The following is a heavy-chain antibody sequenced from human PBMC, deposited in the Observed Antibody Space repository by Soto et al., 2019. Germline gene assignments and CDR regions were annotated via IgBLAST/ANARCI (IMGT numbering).Heavy chain of an antibody. V-gene: IGHV1-8*01. CDR2: MNPSTGNT. J-gene: IGHJ5*02. Sequence: QVQLVQSGAEVKKPGASVKVSCKASGYTFTSYDIIWVRQATGQGLEWMGWMNPSTGNTDSAEKVQGRLTMTRNTSKSTVYMELSSLSFEDTAVYYCARGRIIVAGGFDPWGQGTLVTVSS. D-gene: IGHD6-19*01. CDR1: GYTFTSYD. CDR3: ARGRIIVAGGFDP.